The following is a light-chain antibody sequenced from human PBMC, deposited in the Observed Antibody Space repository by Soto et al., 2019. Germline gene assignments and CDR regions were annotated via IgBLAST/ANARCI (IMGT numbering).Light chain of an antibody. J-gene: IGKJ1*01. Sequence: TQSPSTLSGSVGDRVTITCRASQTISSWLAWYQQKPGKAPKLLIYKASTLKSGVPSRFSGSGSGTEFTLTISSLQPDDFATYYCQQYNSYWTFGQGTKVDIK. CDR1: QTISSW. CDR3: QQYNSYWT. CDR2: KAS. V-gene: IGKV1-5*03.